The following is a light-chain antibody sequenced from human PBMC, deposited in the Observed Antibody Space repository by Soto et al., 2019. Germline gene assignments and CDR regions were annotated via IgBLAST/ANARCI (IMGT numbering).Light chain of an antibody. J-gene: IGKJ5*01. CDR1: SRGYRHH. CDR2: DAS. CDR3: QQYGSSAPIT. V-gene: IGKV3-20*01. Sequence: IVFKPSPGHPSLSPGEKTNLPCQANSRGYRHHLAWYQQKPGQAPSLLIYDASSRATGIPDRFSGSGSGTDFTLTISRLEPEDFAMYYCQQYGSSAPITFGQGTRLEIE.